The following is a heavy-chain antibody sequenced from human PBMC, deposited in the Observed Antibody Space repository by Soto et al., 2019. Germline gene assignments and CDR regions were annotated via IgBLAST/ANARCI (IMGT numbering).Heavy chain of an antibody. V-gene: IGHV4-59*01. D-gene: IGHD5-12*01. CDR1: GGSINNYY. CDR2: IYYSGST. J-gene: IGHJ6*02. Sequence: SETLSLTCTVSGGSINNYYWSWTRQPPGKGLEWIGYIYYSGSTNYSPSLKSRVTISVDTSKNQFSLKLRSVTAADTAVYYCARENLRSRMDVWGQGTTVTVSS. CDR3: ARENLRSRMDV.